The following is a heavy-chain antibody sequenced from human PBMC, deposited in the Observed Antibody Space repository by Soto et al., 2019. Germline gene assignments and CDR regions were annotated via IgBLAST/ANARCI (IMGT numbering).Heavy chain of an antibody. Sequence: QVQLQQWGAGLLKPSETLSLTCAVYGGSFSGYYWSWIRQPPGKGLEWIGEINHSGSTNYNPSLKSRVTISVDTSKNQFSLKLSSVTAADTAVYYCARPYRSDSGDSGRQGPRVYAFVIWGQGTMVTVSS. CDR2: INHSGST. CDR3: ARPYRSDSGDSGRQGPRVYAFVI. V-gene: IGHV4-34*01. CDR1: GGSFSGYY. D-gene: IGHD4-17*01. J-gene: IGHJ3*02.